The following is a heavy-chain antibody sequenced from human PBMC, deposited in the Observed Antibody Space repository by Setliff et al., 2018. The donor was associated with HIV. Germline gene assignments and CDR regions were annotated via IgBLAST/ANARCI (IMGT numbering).Heavy chain of an antibody. J-gene: IGHJ6*02. CDR1: GYTFTSYA. D-gene: IGHD3-22*01. CDR2: INTNTGNP. Sequence: ASVKVSCKASGYTFTSYAMNWVRQAPGQGLEWMGWINTNTGNPTYAEGFTGRFVFSLDTSVSTACMLISSLTAEDTAVYYCARSMIGVPYYYNCGMDGRGQGATVTVSS. CDR3: ARSMIGVPYYYNCGMDG. V-gene: IGHV7-4-1*02.